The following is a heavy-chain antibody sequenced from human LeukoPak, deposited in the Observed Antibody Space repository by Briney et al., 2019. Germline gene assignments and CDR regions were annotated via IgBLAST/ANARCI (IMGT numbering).Heavy chain of an antibody. CDR1: GFTFDDYA. CDR2: ISWNSGSI. J-gene: IGHJ4*02. CDR3: AKALSLSLTTVTYDY. Sequence: GGSLRLSCAASGFTFDDYAMHWVRHAPGKGLEWVSGISWNSGSIGYADSVKGRFTISRDNAKNSLYLQMNSLRAEDTALYYCAKALSLSLTTVTYDYWGQGTLVTVSS. D-gene: IGHD4-17*01. V-gene: IGHV3-9*01.